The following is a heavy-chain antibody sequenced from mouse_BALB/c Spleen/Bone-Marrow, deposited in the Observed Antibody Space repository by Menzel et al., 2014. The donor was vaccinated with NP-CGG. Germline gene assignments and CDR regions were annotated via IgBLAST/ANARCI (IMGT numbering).Heavy chain of an antibody. CDR1: GYSITSDYS. Sequence: DVKLVESGPGLVKPSQSLSLTCTVTGYSITSDYSWNWIRQFPGNTLEWMGYISYSGSTSYNPSLKSRISITRDTSKNQFFLQLNSVTTEDTATYYCARGGARATGWFAYWGQGTLVTVSA. J-gene: IGHJ3*01. CDR2: ISYSGST. CDR3: ARGGARATGWFAY. V-gene: IGHV3-2*02. D-gene: IGHD3-1*01.